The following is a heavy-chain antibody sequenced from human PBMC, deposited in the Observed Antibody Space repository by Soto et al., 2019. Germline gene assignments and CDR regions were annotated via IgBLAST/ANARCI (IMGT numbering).Heavy chain of an antibody. D-gene: IGHD1-20*01. V-gene: IGHV4-59*01. Sequence: PSETLSLTWTVSGGSISCYYWSWIRQPPGKGLEWIGYIYYSGSTNYNPSLKSRVTVSVDTSKNQLSLRLTSVTTADTAVYYCARGGTPGIFIAFDFWGQGALVTVSS. CDR3: ARGGTPGIFIAFDF. CDR1: GGSISCYY. CDR2: IYYSGST. J-gene: IGHJ4*02.